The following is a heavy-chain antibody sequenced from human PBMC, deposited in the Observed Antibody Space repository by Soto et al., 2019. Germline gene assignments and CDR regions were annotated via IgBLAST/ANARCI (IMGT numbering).Heavy chain of an antibody. CDR1: GGSFSAYQ. Sequence: KTSETLSLTCVVYGGSFSAYQWNWIRQSPGQGLEWIGEINHSGTTKYNPSLESRINLSVDTSKKQFSLKMFSVTAADTAIYYCARGWRFDPWGQGTQVTVSS. CDR2: INHSGTT. D-gene: IGHD1-1*01. CDR3: ARGWRFDP. J-gene: IGHJ5*02. V-gene: IGHV4-34*01.